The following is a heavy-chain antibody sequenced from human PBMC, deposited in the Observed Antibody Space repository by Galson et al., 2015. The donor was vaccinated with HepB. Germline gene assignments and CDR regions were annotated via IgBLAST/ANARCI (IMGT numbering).Heavy chain of an antibody. Sequence: SLRLSCAASGFTFSSYGMHWVRQAPGKGLEWVAVISYDGSNKYYADSVKGRFTISRDNSKNTLYLQMNSPRAEDTAVYYCAKDQSYDFWSGYNPLYYGMDVWGQGTTVTVSS. V-gene: IGHV3-30*18. CDR3: AKDQSYDFWSGYNPLYYGMDV. J-gene: IGHJ6*02. D-gene: IGHD3-3*01. CDR1: GFTFSSYG. CDR2: ISYDGSNK.